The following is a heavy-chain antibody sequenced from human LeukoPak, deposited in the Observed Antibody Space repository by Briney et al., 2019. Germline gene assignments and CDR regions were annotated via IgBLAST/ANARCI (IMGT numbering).Heavy chain of an antibody. D-gene: IGHD3-10*01. J-gene: IGHJ4*02. V-gene: IGHV4-59*01. Sequence: PSETLSLTCTVSGGSISSYYWSWIRQPPVKVLEWIGYIYYSGSTNYNPSLKSRVTISVDTSKSQFSLKLSSVTAADTAVYYCARAGRTMVRRVIDYWGQGTLVTVSS. CDR3: ARAGRTMVRRVIDY. CDR1: GGSISSYY. CDR2: IYYSGST.